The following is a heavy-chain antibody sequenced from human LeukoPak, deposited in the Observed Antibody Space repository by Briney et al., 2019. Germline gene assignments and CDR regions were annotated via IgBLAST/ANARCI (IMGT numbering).Heavy chain of an antibody. CDR3: ARVRAPYSSGWYIGYFDL. Sequence: SQTLSLTCAVSGGSISSGGYSWSWIRQPPGKGLEWIGYIYHSGSTYYNPSLESRVTISVDRSKNQFSLKLSSVTAADTAVYYCARVRAPYSSGWYIGYFDLWGRGTLVTVSS. D-gene: IGHD6-19*01. CDR1: GGSISSGGYS. CDR2: IYHSGST. J-gene: IGHJ2*01. V-gene: IGHV4-30-2*01.